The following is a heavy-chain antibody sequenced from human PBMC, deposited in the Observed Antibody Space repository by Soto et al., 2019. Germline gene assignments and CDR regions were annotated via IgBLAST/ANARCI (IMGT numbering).Heavy chain of an antibody. CDR2: IYYSGST. CDR3: ARHRARPVGHFDY. J-gene: IGHJ4*02. Sequence: QLQLQESGPGLVKPSETLSLTCTVSGGSISSSSYYWGWIRQPPGKGLEWIGSIYYSGSTYYNPSLKSRVTISVDTSKNQFSLKLSSVTAADTAVSYCARHRARPVGHFDYWGQGTLVTVSS. V-gene: IGHV4-39*01. D-gene: IGHD2-15*01. CDR1: GGSISSSSYY.